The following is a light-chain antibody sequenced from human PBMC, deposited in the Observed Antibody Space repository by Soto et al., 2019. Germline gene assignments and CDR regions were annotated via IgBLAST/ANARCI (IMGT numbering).Light chain of an antibody. V-gene: IGLV2-14*01. CDR3: SSYTTSSTLGV. CDR2: EVT. J-gene: IGLJ2*01. Sequence: QSVLTQPASVSGSRGQSITISCTGTSSDVGGYNYVSWYQQHPGKAPKLMIYEVTYRPSGVSNRFSGSKSGNTASLTISGLQAEDEADYYCSSYTTSSTLGVFGGGTKVTVL. CDR1: SSDVGGYNY.